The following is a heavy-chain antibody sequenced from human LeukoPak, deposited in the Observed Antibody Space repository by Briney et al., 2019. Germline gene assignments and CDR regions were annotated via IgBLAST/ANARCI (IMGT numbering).Heavy chain of an antibody. V-gene: IGHV3-23*01. CDR2: MSGSGDST. D-gene: IGHD1-1*01. J-gene: IGHJ6*02. Sequence: PGGSLRRSCAASGFTFSSYAMSWVREAPGRGLEWVSTMSGSGDSTYYADSVKGWFTISRDNSKNTLYLEMNSLIAEDTAVYYCAKAPILDRLYKNYGMDVWGQGTTVTVSS. CDR3: AKAPILDRLYKNYGMDV. CDR1: GFTFSSYA.